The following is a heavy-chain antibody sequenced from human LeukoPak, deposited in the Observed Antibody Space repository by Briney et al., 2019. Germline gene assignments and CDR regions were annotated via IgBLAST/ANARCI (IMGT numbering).Heavy chain of an antibody. CDR2: IYASGGA. V-gene: IGHV3-53*01. CDR1: GFDVNDNF. J-gene: IGHJ4*02. Sequence: GGSLRLSCVASGFDVNDNFMIWVRQAPGQGLEWISIIYASGGAYHSESVKGRFSAFRDTSKNTIFLQMNNLRADDTAMYYCVRRHDYWGQGTLVTVSS. CDR3: VRRHDY.